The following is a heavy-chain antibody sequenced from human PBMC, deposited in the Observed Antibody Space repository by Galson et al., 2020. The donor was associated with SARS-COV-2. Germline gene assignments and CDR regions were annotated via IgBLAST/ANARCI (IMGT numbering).Heavy chain of an antibody. CDR3: AHRRSGWYVGWFDP. D-gene: IGHD6-19*01. J-gene: IGHJ5*02. Sequence: GSLRLSCTASGFSFSDYYMNWIRQAPGKGLEWISYIRDTGGYTNYADSVRGRFTISRDNAKNSLYLQMNSLRAEDTATYYCAHRRSGWYVGWFDPWGQGTLVTVSS. V-gene: IGHV3-11*03. CDR2: IRDTGGYT. CDR1: GFSFSDYY.